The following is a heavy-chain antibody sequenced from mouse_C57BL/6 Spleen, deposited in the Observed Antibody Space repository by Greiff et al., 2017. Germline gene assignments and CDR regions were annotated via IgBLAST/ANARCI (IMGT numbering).Heavy chain of an antibody. V-gene: IGHV5-9*01. CDR1: GFTFSSYT. CDR2: ISGGGGNT. D-gene: IGHD1-1*01. CDR3: ARHRYYGSSWYFDV. Sequence: EVQGVESGGGLVKPGGSLKLSCAASGFTFSSYTMSWVRQTPEKRLEWVATISGGGGNTYYPDSVKGRFTISRDNAKNTLYLQMSSLRSEDTALYYCARHRYYGSSWYFDVWGTGTTVTVSS. J-gene: IGHJ1*03.